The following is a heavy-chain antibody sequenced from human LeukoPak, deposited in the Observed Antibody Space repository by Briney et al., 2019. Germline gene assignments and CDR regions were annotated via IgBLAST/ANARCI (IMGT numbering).Heavy chain of an antibody. D-gene: IGHD1-26*01. J-gene: IGHJ6*03. CDR2: IYTSGST. CDR3: ARDLSGSSWSYYYYYYMDV. CDR1: GGSISSYY. V-gene: IGHV4-4*07. Sequence: SETLSLTCTVSGGSISSYYWSWIRQPARKGLEWIGRIYTSGSTNYNPSLKSRVTMSVDTSKNQFSLKLSSVTAADTAVYYCARDLSGSSWSYYYYYYMDVWGKGTTVTVSS.